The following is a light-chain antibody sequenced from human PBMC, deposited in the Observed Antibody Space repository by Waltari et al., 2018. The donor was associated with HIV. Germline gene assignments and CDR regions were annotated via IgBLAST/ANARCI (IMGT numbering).Light chain of an antibody. CDR2: ASS. V-gene: IGKV1-6*01. CDR3: LQVYNYPRT. Sequence: AIQMTQSPSSLSASVGDRVTITCRASQDSRSDLGWYQQRPGKPPKLLIFASSSLQAGVPSRFSGSGSGRQFTLTISSLQPEDFATYYCLQVYNYPRTFGQGTKLEI. CDR1: QDSRSD. J-gene: IGKJ2*02.